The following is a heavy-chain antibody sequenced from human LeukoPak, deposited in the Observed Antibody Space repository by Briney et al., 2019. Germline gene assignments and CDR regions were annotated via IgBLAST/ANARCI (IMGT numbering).Heavy chain of an antibody. CDR1: GDSFSYFY. CDR2: IYNSGST. Sequence: IPSETLSLTCTVSGDSFSYFYWSWIRQPPGKGLEWIGYIYNSGSTNYNPSLKSRVTISLDTSKNQFSLKLSSVTAADTAVYYCARPRGSGLFDYWGQGTLVTVSS. CDR3: ARPRGSGLFDY. D-gene: IGHD6-19*01. J-gene: IGHJ4*02. V-gene: IGHV4-59*08.